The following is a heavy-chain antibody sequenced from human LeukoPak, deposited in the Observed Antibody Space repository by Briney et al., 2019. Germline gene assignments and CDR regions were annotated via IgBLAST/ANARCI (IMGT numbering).Heavy chain of an antibody. J-gene: IGHJ4*02. CDR1: GLTFRNYA. CDR2: ISGSGGVT. D-gene: IGHD6-19*01. V-gene: IGHV3-23*01. Sequence: GGSLRLSCAVTGLTFRNYAMSWVRQAPGRGPEWVSDISGSGGVTHYADSVKGRFSISRDNSKNTLYLQMSSLRAEDTAVYYCAKGPLTEVAGTTWDYWGQGTLVTVSS. CDR3: AKGPLTEVAGTTWDY.